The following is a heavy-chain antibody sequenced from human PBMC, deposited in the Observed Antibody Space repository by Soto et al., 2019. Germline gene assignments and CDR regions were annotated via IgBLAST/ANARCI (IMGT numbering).Heavy chain of an antibody. CDR3: ARDLASGSNWFDP. CDR2: INPNSGGI. Sequence: QVQLVQSGAEVKKPGASVKVSCKASGYTFTGYYMHWVRQAPGQGLEWMGWINPNSGGINYAQKFQGWVTMTRDTSISTAYMELSRLRSDDTAVYYCARDLASGSNWFDPWGQGTLVTVSS. CDR1: GYTFTGYY. V-gene: IGHV1-2*04. J-gene: IGHJ5*02. D-gene: IGHD3-10*01.